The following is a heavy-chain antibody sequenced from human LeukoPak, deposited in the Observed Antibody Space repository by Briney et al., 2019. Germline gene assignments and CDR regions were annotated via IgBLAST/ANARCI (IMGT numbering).Heavy chain of an antibody. V-gene: IGHV4-39*07. CDR1: GGSISSSSYY. CDR3: ARGGYYGSGSHTYYYYMDV. CDR2: IYYSGST. D-gene: IGHD3-10*01. Sequence: SETLSLTCTVSGGSISSSSYYWGWIRQPPGKGLEWIGSIYYSGSTYYNPSLKSRVTISVDTSKNQFSLKLSSVTAADTAVYYCARGGYYGSGSHTYYYYMDVWGKGTTVTVSS. J-gene: IGHJ6*03.